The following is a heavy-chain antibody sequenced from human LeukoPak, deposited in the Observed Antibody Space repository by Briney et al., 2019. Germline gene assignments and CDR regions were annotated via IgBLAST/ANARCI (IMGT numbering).Heavy chain of an antibody. CDR3: ARARQYDFWSGYYTKGFDY. CDR1: GGSISSGGYY. J-gene: IGHJ4*02. V-gene: IGHV4-30-2*01. CDR2: IYHSGST. Sequence: PSETLSLTCTVSGGSISSGGYYWSWIRQPPGKGLEWIGYIYHSGSTYYNPSLKSRVTISVDRSKNQFSLKLSSVTAADTAVYYCARARQYDFWSGYYTKGFDYWGQGTLVTVSS. D-gene: IGHD3-3*01.